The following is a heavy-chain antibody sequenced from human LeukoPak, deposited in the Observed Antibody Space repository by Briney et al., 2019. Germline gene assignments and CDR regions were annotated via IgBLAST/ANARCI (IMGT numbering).Heavy chain of an antibody. Sequence: PSETLSLTCTVSNYPITFSYYWGWIRQSPGKGLEWIGSIYHSGGSTFYNPSLESRLTMSVDTSKNQISFQMRSVTAEDTAVYYCARDHTTLTGHIQYFDPWGRGTLVTVSS. D-gene: IGHD1-20*01. J-gene: IGHJ5*02. CDR3: ARDHTTLTGHIQYFDP. V-gene: IGHV4-38-2*02. CDR1: NYPITFSYY. CDR2: IYHSGGST.